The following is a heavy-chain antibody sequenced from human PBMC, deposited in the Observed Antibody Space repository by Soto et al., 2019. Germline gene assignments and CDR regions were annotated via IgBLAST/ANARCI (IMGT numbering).Heavy chain of an antibody. CDR3: ATSPGYGMDV. J-gene: IGHJ6*02. CDR2: INHSGST. CDR1: GGSFSGYY. V-gene: IGHV4-34*01. Sequence: XXTLSLPFAVYGGSFSGYYWSWIRQPPGKGLEWIGEINHSGSTNYNPSLKSRVTISVDTSKNQFSLKMSSVTAADTAVYYCATSPGYGMDVWGQGTTVTV.